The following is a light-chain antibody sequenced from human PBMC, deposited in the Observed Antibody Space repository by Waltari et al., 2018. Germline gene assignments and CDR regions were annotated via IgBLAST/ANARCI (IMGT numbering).Light chain of an antibody. CDR1: QTLNTF. CDR2: DAS. J-gene: IGKJ5*01. CDR3: QQYYDYPIN. Sequence: DIQMTQSPSTVPASLGDRVTITCRASQTLNTFLYWYQQKPGAVPNLLIYDASTLERGVPSRFSGSGSGTHFTLTISGLQPDDFATYYCQQYYDYPINFGQGTRL. V-gene: IGKV1-5*01.